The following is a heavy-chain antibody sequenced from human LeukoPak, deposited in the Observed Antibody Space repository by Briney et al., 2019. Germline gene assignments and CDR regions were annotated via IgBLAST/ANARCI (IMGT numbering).Heavy chain of an antibody. J-gene: IGHJ4*02. CDR3: ARERLGGSYYRPVEY. CDR1: GASISSYY. Sequence: SETLSLTCTVSGASISSYYWSWLRQPPGKGLGWLGYIYYSGSTNYSPSLKSRVTISLDTSKNKFSLKLSSVSAEDTALYYCARERLGGSYYRPVEYWGQGTLVTVSS. CDR2: IYYSGST. D-gene: IGHD1-26*01. V-gene: IGHV4-59*12.